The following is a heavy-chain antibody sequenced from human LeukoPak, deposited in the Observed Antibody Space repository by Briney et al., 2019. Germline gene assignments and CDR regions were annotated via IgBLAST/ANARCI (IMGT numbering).Heavy chain of an antibody. CDR1: GGSISSYY. V-gene: IGHV4-59*08. CDR3: ARAFPGGGYGGRGYYYYMDV. J-gene: IGHJ6*03. Sequence: SETLSPTCTASGGSISSYYWSWIRQPPGKGLEWIGYIYYSGSTNYNPSLKSRVTISVDTSKNQFSLKLSSVTAADTAVYYCARAFPGGGYGGRGYYYYMDVWGKGTTVTVSS. CDR2: IYYSGST. D-gene: IGHD4-23*01.